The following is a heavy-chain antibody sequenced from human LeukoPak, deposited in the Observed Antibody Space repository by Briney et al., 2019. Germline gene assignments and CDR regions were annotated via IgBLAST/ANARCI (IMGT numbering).Heavy chain of an antibody. J-gene: IGHJ4*02. CDR1: GYTFTGYY. CDR2: INPNSGGT. CDR3: ARDRCCGGDRNNDY. Sequence: ASVKVSCKASGYTFTGYYMHWVRQAPGQGLEWIGWINPNSGGTNYAQKFQGRVTMTRDTSISTAYMELSRLRSDDTAVYYCARDRCCGGDRNNDYWGQGTLVTVSS. V-gene: IGHV1-2*02. D-gene: IGHD2-21*02.